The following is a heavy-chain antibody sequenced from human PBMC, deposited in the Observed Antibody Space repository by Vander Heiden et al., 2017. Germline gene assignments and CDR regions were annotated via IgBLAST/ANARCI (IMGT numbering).Heavy chain of an antibody. D-gene: IGHD2-2*02. V-gene: IGHV3-30*18. CDR3: AKDAWRGVVPAAISPYYYYGIDV. CDR2: ISYDGSNK. Sequence: QVQLVESGGGVVQPGRSLRLSCAASGFTFSSYGMHWVRQAPGKGLEWVAVISYDGSNKYYADSVKGRFTISRDNSKNTLYLQMNSLRAEDTAVYYCAKDAWRGVVPAAISPYYYYGIDVWGQGTTVTVSS. CDR1: GFTFSSYG. J-gene: IGHJ6*02.